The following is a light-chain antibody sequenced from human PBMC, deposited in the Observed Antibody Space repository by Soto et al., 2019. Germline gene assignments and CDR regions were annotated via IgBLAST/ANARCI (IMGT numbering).Light chain of an antibody. J-gene: IGKJ4*01. CDR1: QSISNH. CDR3: QQYYSYPWLT. Sequence: IQITQSPSSLSASVEDRVMITCGASQSISNHLNWYQQKQGKDPKLLIFAACSLKSGVTSRFSGSGSGTDFTLTISCLQSEDFETYYCQQYYSYPWLTFGGGTKVDIK. CDR2: AAC. V-gene: IGKV1-17*01.